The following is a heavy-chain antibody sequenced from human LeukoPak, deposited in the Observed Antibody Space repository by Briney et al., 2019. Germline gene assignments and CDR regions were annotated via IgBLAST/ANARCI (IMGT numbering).Heavy chain of an antibody. CDR1: SFTFSRYW. V-gene: IGHV3-74*01. CDR2: IDTNGRTT. J-gene: IGHJ4*02. Sequence: PGGSLRLSCAASSFTFSRYWFHWVRQAPGNGLDWVSRIDTNGRTTDYADSVKGRFTISRDNAKNTLFLEMNSLRAEDTAIYYCARDLAGADDYWGQGTLVTVSS. D-gene: IGHD6-13*01. CDR3: ARDLAGADDY.